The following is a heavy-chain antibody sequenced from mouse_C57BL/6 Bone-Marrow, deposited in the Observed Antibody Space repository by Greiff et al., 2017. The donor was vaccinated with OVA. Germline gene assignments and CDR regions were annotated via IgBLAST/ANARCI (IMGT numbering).Heavy chain of an antibody. J-gene: IGHJ2*01. CDR2: IDPENGDT. CDR3: TTGGYRKPYFDY. CDR1: GFNITDDY. D-gene: IGHD2-14*01. V-gene: IGHV14-4*01. Sequence: EVQLQQSGAELVRPGASVKLSCTASGFNITDDYMHWVKQRPEQGLEWIGWIDPENGDTEYASKFQGKATITADTSSNTAYLPLSSLTSEDTAVYYCTTGGYRKPYFDYWGQGTTLTVSS.